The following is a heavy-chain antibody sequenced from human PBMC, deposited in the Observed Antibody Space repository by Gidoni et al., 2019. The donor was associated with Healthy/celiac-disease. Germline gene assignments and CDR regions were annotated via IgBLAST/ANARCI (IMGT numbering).Heavy chain of an antibody. V-gene: IGHV3-48*01. D-gene: IGHD1-26*01. CDR1: GFTFSSYS. J-gene: IGHJ3*02. CDR2: ISSSSSTI. CDR3: ARDRRSGSYYPDAFDI. Sequence: EVQLVESGGGLVQPGGSLRLSCAASGFTFSSYSMNWVRQAPGKGLEWVSYISSSSSTIYYADSVKGRFTISRDNAKNSLYLQMNSLRAEDTAVYYCARDRRSGSYYPDAFDIWGQGTMVTVSS.